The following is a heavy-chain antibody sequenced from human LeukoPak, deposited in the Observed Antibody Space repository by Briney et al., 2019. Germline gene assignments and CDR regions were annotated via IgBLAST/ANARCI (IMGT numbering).Heavy chain of an antibody. CDR1: GGTFSSYA. CDR3: ARSDDYRDSTSYYYYYHYMDV. J-gene: IGHJ6*03. CDR2: VIPIFGTA. V-gene: IGHV1-69*05. D-gene: IGHD4-17*01. Sequence: SVKVSCKASGGTFSSYAISWVREAPGQGLEWMGGVIPIFGTANYAQKFQGRVTITTDESTSTAYMELSSLRSEDTAVYYCARSDDYRDSTSYYYYYHYMDVWGKGTTVTVSS.